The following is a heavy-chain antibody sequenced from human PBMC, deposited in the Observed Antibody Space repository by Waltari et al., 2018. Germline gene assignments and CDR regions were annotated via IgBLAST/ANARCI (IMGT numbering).Heavy chain of an antibody. CDR1: GFTFSSYG. CDR2: IRYDGSNK. V-gene: IGHV3-30*02. Sequence: QVQLVESGGGVVQPGGSLRLSCAASGFTFSSYGMHWVRQAPGKGLEWVAFIRYDGSNKYYADSVKGRFTISRDNSKNTLYLQVNSLRAEDTAVYYCAKGPGYCSGGSCYSLDYWGQGTLVTVSS. CDR3: AKGPGYCSGGSCYSLDY. D-gene: IGHD2-15*01. J-gene: IGHJ4*02.